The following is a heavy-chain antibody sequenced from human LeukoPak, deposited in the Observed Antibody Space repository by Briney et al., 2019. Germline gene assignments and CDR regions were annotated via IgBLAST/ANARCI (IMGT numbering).Heavy chain of an antibody. CDR1: GFTFSDYY. V-gene: IGHV3-11*01. CDR2: ISSSGSTI. J-gene: IGHJ6*02. Sequence: GGSLRLSCAASGFTFSDYYMSWLRQAPGKGLEWVSYISSSGSTIYYADSVKGRFTISRDNAKNSLYLQMNSLRAEDTAVYYRARDRGAYYYGMDVWGQGTTVTVSS. D-gene: IGHD3-10*01. CDR3: ARDRGAYYYGMDV.